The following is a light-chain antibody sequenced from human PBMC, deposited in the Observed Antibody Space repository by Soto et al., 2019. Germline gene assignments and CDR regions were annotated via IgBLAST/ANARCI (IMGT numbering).Light chain of an antibody. CDR2: GAS. V-gene: IGKV3-15*01. Sequence: ETVMTQSPATLSVSPGDRATLSCRASQSVSRSLTWYQQKPGQAPRLLIYGASTRATGVPARFSDSGSETEFSLTISSLQSEDFAVYYCQQYNNWPPTFGQGTRLEIK. J-gene: IGKJ5*01. CDR1: QSVSRS. CDR3: QQYNNWPPT.